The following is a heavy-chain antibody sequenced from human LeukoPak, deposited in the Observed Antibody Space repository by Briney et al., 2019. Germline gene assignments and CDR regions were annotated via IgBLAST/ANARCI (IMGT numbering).Heavy chain of an antibody. D-gene: IGHD6-6*01. J-gene: IGHJ4*02. CDR2: INHSGST. CDR1: GGSFSGYY. V-gene: IGHV4-34*01. CDR3: ASRLRGYSSSSTRRIDH. Sequence: PSETLSLTCAVYGGSFSGYYWSWIRQPPGKGLEWIGEINHSGSTNYNPSHKSRVTISVDTSKNQFSLKLSSVTAADTAVYYCASRLRGYSSSSTRRIDHWGQGTLVTVSS.